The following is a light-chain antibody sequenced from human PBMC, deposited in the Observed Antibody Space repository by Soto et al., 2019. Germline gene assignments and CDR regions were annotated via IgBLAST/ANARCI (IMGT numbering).Light chain of an antibody. J-gene: IGKJ1*01. CDR1: QSVFRNH. CDR2: GVS. Sequence: EIVLTQSPDTLSLSPGERATLSCRASQSVFRNHLAWYQQKPGLAPSLLIYGVSSRTTGIPDRFSGSGYGTYFTLTITSLEPEDSAVYFCHQYGSLPRTFGQGNKVEI. V-gene: IGKV3-20*01. CDR3: HQYGSLPRT.